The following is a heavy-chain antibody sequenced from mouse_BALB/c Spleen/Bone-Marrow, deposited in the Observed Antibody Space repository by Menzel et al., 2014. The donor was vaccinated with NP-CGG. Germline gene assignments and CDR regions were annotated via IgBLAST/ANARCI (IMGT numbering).Heavy chain of an antibody. J-gene: IGHJ1*01. Sequence: EVKVVESGGGLVKPGGSLKLSCAASGFTFSDYAMSWVRQSPEKRLEWVAEISGGGSYTYYPDTVTGRFTISRDNAKNTLYLEMSSLKAEDTAIYYGAREIGARCFDDWGEGTTVTVSS. CDR1: GFTFSDYA. CDR3: AREIGARCFDD. CDR2: ISGGGSYT. V-gene: IGHV5-9-4*01.